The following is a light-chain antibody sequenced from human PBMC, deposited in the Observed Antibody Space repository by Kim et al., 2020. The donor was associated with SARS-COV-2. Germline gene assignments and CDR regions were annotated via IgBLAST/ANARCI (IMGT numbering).Light chain of an antibody. CDR2: QDS. CDR3: QAWDSSTEV. V-gene: IGLV3-1*01. Sequence: SYELTQPPSVSVSPGQTASITCSGDKLGDKYACWYQQKPGQSPVLVIYQDSKRPSGIPERFSGSNSGNTATLTIGGTQAIDEADYYCQAWDSSTEVFGTGTKVTVL. J-gene: IGLJ1*01. CDR1: KLGDKY.